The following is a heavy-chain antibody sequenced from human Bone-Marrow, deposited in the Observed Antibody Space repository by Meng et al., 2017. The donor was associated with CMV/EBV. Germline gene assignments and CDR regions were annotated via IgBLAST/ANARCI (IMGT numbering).Heavy chain of an antibody. CDR1: GYTFTGYY. CDR2: INPNSGGT. J-gene: IGHJ6*02. CDR3: ARDLTAARPPTYYYGMDV. D-gene: IGHD6-6*01. V-gene: IGHV1-2*02. Sequence: ASVKVSCKASGYTFTGYYMHWVRQAPGQGLEWMGWINPNSGGTNYAQKFQGRVTMTRDTSISTAYMELSRLRSDDTAVYYCARDLTAARPPTYYYGMDVWGQGTTVTVSS.